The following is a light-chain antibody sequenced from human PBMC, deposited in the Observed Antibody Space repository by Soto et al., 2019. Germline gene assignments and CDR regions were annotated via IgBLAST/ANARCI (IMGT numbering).Light chain of an antibody. V-gene: IGLV2-14*03. Sequence: QSALTQPASVSGSPGQSITISCTGTSSDVGSYNYVSWYQHHPGKAPKLMIYDVDIRPSGVSNRFSGSKSGNTASLTISGLQAEDEADYYCSSYTGSSTYVVFGGGTKLTVL. CDR2: DVD. CDR1: SSDVGSYNY. CDR3: SSYTGSSTYVV. J-gene: IGLJ2*01.